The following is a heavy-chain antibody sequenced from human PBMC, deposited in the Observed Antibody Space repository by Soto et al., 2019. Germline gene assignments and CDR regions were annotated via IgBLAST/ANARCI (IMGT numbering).Heavy chain of an antibody. Sequence: ASVKVSCTASVYTFTSYYMHWVRQAPGQGLEWMGIINPSGGSTSYAQKFQGRVTMTRDTSTSTVYMELSSLRSEDTAVYYCASVLYSSGWYVGYWGQGTLVTVSS. CDR3: ASVLYSSGWYVGY. CDR1: VYTFTSYY. CDR2: INPSGGST. J-gene: IGHJ4*02. V-gene: IGHV1-46*03. D-gene: IGHD6-19*01.